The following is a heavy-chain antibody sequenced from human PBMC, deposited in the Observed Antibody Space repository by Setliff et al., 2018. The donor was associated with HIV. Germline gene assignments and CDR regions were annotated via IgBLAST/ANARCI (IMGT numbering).Heavy chain of an antibody. V-gene: IGHV3-9*03. CDR2: ISWNSGSI. CDR3: AKGDHTISSTWSPYFDY. CDR1: GFTFGDYA. J-gene: IGHJ4*02. D-gene: IGHD6-13*01. Sequence: SLRLSCAGSGFTFGDYAMHWVRQAPGKGLEWVSGISWNSGSIGYADSVKGRFTISRDNAKNSLYLQMNSLRAEDMALYYCAKGDHTISSTWSPYFDYWGQGTLVTVSS.